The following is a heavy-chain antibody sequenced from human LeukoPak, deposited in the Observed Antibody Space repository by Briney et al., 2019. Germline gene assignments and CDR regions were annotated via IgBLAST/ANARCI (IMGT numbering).Heavy chain of an antibody. CDR3: AREGRTYDFWRGFHEVGY. V-gene: IGHV3-7*01. Sequence: GGSLRLSCAASGFTFSSYWMSWVRQAPGKGLEWVANIKQDGSEKYYVDSVKGRFTISRDNAKNSLYLQMNSLRAEDTAVYYCAREGRTYDFWRGFHEVGYWGQGTLVTVSS. J-gene: IGHJ4*02. D-gene: IGHD3-3*01. CDR1: GFTFSSYW. CDR2: IKQDGSEK.